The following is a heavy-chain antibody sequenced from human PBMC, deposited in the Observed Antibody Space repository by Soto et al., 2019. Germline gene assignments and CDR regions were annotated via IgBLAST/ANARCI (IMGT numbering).Heavy chain of an antibody. CDR1: EFTFNRHA. CDR2: ISHDGRIK. CDR3: ARVSGHVYATLHGPFDY. Sequence: QVQLVESGGDVVQPGRSLRLSCAASEFTFNRHAMHWVRQAPGKGLEWVAVISHDGRIKYYTDSVKGRFTISRDNSMNTLDLQMNSLRAEDTAIYFCARVSGHVYATLHGPFDYWGQGTLVTVSS. J-gene: IGHJ4*02. V-gene: IGHV3-30*04. D-gene: IGHD2-8*01.